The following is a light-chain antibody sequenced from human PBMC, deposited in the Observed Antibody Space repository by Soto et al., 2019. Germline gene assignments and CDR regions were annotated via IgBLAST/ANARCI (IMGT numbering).Light chain of an antibody. Sequence: DIQMTQSPSSLSASVGDRVTITCQASQDIRNYVNWYQQKPGKAPKLLIYDASNLETGVPSRFSGRRTGKDFTFAIRSLQHEDIAAYSGQHCGRLPPPIGGGTKVEIK. CDR1: QDIRNY. CDR3: QHCGRLPPP. J-gene: IGKJ4*01. CDR2: DAS. V-gene: IGKV1-33*01.